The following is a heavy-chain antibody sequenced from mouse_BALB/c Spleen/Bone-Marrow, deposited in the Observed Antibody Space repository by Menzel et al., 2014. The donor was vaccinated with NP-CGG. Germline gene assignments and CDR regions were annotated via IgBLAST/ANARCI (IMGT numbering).Heavy chain of an antibody. CDR2: IYPYNDVT. CDR3: AREGMSTGDY. Sequence: VQLKESGPELVKPGASVKMSCKASGYTFTSYVLHWVKQTPGQGLEWIGYIYPYNDVTKYNEKFKAKATLTSDKSSSTAYMELSSLTSEDSAVYYCAREGMSTGDYWGQGTTLTVSS. J-gene: IGHJ2*01. CDR1: GYTFTSYV. D-gene: IGHD2-4*01. V-gene: IGHV1-14*01.